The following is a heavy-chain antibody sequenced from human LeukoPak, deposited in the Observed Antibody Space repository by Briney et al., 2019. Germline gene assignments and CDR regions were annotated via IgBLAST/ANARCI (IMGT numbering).Heavy chain of an antibody. Sequence: GGSLRLSCAASRFTFSSSWMAWVRQAPGKGLEWVSNIDGDGSTKNYVDSVKGRFTVSRGNAKNSLYLQMNSLKDEDTAVYYCARDRAYSTFDIWGQGTMVTVSS. CDR1: RFTFSSSW. V-gene: IGHV3-7*01. J-gene: IGHJ3*02. CDR2: IDGDGSTK. CDR3: ARDRAYSTFDI. D-gene: IGHD6-13*01.